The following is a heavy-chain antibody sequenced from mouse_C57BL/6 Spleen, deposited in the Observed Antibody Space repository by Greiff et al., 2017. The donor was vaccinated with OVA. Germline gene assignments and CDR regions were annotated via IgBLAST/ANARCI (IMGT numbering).Heavy chain of an antibody. CDR3: AREGRSSHYLDY. J-gene: IGHJ2*01. CDR1: GYTFTSYW. Sequence: QVQLQQPGAELVMPGASVKLSCKASGYTFTSYWMHWVKQRPGQGLEWIGEIDPSDSYTNYNQKFKGKATLTVDKSSSTAYMQLRSLTSEDSAVYYCAREGRSSHYLDYWGQGTTLTVSS. CDR2: IDPSDSYT. V-gene: IGHV1-69*01.